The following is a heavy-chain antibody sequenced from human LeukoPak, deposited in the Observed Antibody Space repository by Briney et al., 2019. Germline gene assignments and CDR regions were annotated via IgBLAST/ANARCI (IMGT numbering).Heavy chain of an antibody. D-gene: IGHD3-22*01. Sequence: GASVKVSCKASGGTFSSYAISWVRQATGQGLEWMGWMNPNSGNTGYAQKFQGRVTITRNTSISTAYMELSSLRSEDTAVYYCARDHRYYYDSSGYPWGQGTLVTVSS. CDR1: GGTFSSYA. J-gene: IGHJ5*02. CDR3: ARDHRYYYDSSGYP. V-gene: IGHV1-8*03. CDR2: MNPNSGNT.